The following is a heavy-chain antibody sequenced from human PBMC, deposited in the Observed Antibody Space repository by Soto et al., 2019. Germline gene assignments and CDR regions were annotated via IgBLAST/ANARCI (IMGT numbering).Heavy chain of an antibody. CDR3: AREPGYYDSSGFRNRYYYYGMDV. V-gene: IGHV4-61*01. Sequence: SETLSLTCTVSGGSVSSGSYYWSWIRQPPGKGLEWIGYIYYSGSTNYNPSLMSRVTISVDTSKNQFSLKLSPVTAAATAVYYCAREPGYYDSSGFRNRYYYYGMDVWGQGTTVTVSS. D-gene: IGHD3-22*01. CDR2: IYYSGST. J-gene: IGHJ6*02. CDR1: GGSVSSGSYY.